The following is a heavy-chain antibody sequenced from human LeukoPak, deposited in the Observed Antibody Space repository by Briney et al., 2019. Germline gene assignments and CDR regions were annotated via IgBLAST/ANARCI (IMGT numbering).Heavy chain of an antibody. J-gene: IGHJ4*02. CDR3: AREKTYYDYVWGSYRPLGGFDY. D-gene: IGHD3-16*02. CDR2: IYYSGST. Sequence: SETLSLTCTVSGGSISSSSYYWGWIRQPPGKGLEWIGSIYYSGSTYYNPSHKSRVTISVDTSKNQFSLKLSSVTAADTAVYYCAREKTYYDYVWGSYRPLGGFDYWGQGTLVTVSS. CDR1: GGSISSSSYY. V-gene: IGHV4-39*07.